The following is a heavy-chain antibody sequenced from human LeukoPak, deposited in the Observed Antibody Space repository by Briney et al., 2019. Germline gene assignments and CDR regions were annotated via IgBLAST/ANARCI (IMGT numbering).Heavy chain of an antibody. Sequence: ASVKVSCKASVYTFTSYDINWVRQATGQGLEWMGWMNPNSGNTGDAQKFQGRVTMTRNTSISTAYMELSSLRSEDTAVYYCARGDSSSWYYYYYMDVWGKGTTVTISS. V-gene: IGHV1-8*01. D-gene: IGHD6-13*01. CDR1: VYTFTSYD. CDR3: ARGDSSSWYYYYYMDV. CDR2: MNPNSGNT. J-gene: IGHJ6*03.